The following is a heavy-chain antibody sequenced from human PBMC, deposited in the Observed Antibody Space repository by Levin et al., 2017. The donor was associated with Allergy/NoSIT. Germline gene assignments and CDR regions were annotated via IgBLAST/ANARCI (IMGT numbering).Heavy chain of an antibody. J-gene: IGHJ4*02. D-gene: IGHD6-13*01. V-gene: IGHV3-15*01. CDR2: IKSKADGGTT. Sequence: AGGSLRLSCAASGITFSNAWMSWARQAPGKGLEWVGRIKSKADGGTTEYAAPVKGRFTISRDDSKNTLYLQMTSLKTEDTAVYFCTTYSSSWYYFDYWGQGTLVTVSS. CDR1: GITFSNAW. CDR3: TTYSSSWYYFDY.